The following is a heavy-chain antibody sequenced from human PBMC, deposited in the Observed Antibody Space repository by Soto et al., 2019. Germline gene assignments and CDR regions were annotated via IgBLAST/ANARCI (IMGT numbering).Heavy chain of an antibody. J-gene: IGHJ3*01. CDR3: ARLRHLNSPSDAFDL. CDR2: MNPNSGGS. D-gene: IGHD2-15*01. Sequence: QVHLVQSGAEVKKPGASVKVSCMASGYNFIAQHIHWVRQAPGLGLDWMGKMNPNSGGSDYAQEFQGRITVTTVTSISTVYMELTSLKSDDTAVYYGARLRHLNSPSDAFDLWGQGTMVIVSS. CDR1: GYNFIAQH. V-gene: IGHV1-2*02.